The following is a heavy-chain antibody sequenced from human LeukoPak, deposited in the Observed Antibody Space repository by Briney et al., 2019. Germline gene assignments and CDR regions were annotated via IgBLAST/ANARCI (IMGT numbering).Heavy chain of an antibody. J-gene: IGHJ4*02. CDR3: ARVISSGYGNYLDY. CDR2: INHSGST. CDR1: GGSFSGYY. D-gene: IGHD5-12*01. Sequence: PSETLSLTCAVYGGSFSGYYWSWIRQPPGKGLEWIGEINHSGSTKYNPSLKSRVTISVDRSKNQFSLKLSSVTAADTAVYYCARVISSGYGNYLDYWGQGTLVTVSS. V-gene: IGHV4-34*01.